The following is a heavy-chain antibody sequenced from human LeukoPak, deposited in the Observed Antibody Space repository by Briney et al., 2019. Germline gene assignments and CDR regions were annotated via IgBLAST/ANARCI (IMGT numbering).Heavy chain of an antibody. D-gene: IGHD3-3*01. V-gene: IGHV4-59*01. Sequence: PSETLSLTCIVSGGSISSYYWSWLRQPPGKGLEWVGYIYDSGSTNYHPALKSGVTISVDTSKNQFSLKLSSVAAADTAVYYCAGDFRSGYPYDYYSGMDVWGQGTTVTVSS. CDR1: GGSISSYY. J-gene: IGHJ6*02. CDR3: AGDFRSGYPYDYYSGMDV. CDR2: IYDSGST.